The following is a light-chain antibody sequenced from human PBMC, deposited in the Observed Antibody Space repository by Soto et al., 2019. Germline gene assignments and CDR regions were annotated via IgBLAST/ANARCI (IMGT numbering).Light chain of an antibody. Sequence: EVVMTQSPATLSAPPGERATLSCWASEAVATNLAWYQQKPGQAPRLLISGASTRAAGISDRFRGSGSGTEFTLTISSLRSEDSGIYDYQQYFEWPPMTFGQGTKVEI. J-gene: IGKJ1*01. CDR1: EAVATN. V-gene: IGKV3-15*01. CDR3: QQYFEWPPMT. CDR2: GAS.